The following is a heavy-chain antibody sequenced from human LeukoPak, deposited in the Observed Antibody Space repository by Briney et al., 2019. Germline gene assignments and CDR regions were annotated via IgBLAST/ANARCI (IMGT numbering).Heavy chain of an antibody. CDR2: ISYGDDST. D-gene: IGHD1-26*01. J-gene: IGHJ4*02. CDR3: VRDGAQPGYYDF. Sequence: GGSLRLSCAASGFTFSSFAMSWVRQAPGKGLEWVSAISYGDDSTYYADSVRGRSTVFRDKFIDTLYLHMSSLRVEDTALYFCVRDGAQPGYYDFWGQGSLVTVSS. V-gene: IGHV3-23*01. CDR1: GFTFSSFA.